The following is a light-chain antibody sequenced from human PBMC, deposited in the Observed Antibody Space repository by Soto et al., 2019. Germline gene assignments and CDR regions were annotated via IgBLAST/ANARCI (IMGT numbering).Light chain of an antibody. CDR1: QSVSSSY. CDR2: GAS. CDR3: QQYGSSRS. Sequence: EIVLTQSPGTLSLSPGEKATLSCRPSQSVSSSYLAWYQQKPGQAPRLLIYGASSRATGIPDRFSGSGSGTDFTLTISRLEPEDFAVYYCQQYGSSRSFGQGT. J-gene: IGKJ1*01. V-gene: IGKV3-20*01.